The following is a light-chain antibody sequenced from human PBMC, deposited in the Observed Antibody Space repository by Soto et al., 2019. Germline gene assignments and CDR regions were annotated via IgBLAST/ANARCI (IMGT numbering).Light chain of an antibody. CDR1: QSVTTK. Sequence: EIVLTQSPVTLPASLGGRATLSCRASQSVTTKLAWYQQKPGQAPRLLIFAASTRATGIPGRFSGSGSGTEFTLTISSLQSDDFALYYCQQYNNWLGTFGQGTKVDIK. CDR2: AAS. V-gene: IGKV3-15*01. J-gene: IGKJ1*01. CDR3: QQYNNWLGT.